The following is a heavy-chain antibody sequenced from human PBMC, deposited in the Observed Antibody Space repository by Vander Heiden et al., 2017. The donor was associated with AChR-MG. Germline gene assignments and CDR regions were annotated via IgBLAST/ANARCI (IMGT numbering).Heavy chain of an antibody. J-gene: IGHJ4*02. CDR3: AKVNKQWRGSPDY. Sequence: EVQLLESGGGLVQPGGSLRLSCAASGFPFSSYAMSWVSQAPGKGLEWVSAISGSGGSTYYADTVKGRFTISRDNSKNTLYLQMNSLRAEDTAVYYCAKVNKQWRGSPDYWGQGTLVTVSS. V-gene: IGHV3-23*01. CDR2: ISGSGGST. D-gene: IGHD6-19*01. CDR1: GFPFSSYA.